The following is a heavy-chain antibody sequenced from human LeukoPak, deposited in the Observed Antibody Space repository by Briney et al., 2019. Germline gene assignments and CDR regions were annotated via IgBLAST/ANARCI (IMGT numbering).Heavy chain of an antibody. CDR1: GFTFDDYA. J-gene: IGHJ4*02. CDR2: ISGDGGST. D-gene: IGHD6-19*01. CDR3: AKDIGGWYDY. Sequence: GGSLRLSCVPPGFTFDDYAMHWVRQAPGKGLEWVSLISGDGGSTYYADSVKGRFTISRDNSKNSLYLQMNSLRTEDTALYYCAKDIGGWYDYWGQGTLVTVSS. V-gene: IGHV3-43*02.